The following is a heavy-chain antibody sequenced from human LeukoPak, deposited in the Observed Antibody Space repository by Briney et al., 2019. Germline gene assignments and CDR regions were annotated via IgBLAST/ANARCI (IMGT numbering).Heavy chain of an antibody. CDR3: ARAEDYGDFVLDY. J-gene: IGHJ4*02. Sequence: PGGSLRLSCAASGFTFSSYSMNWVRQAPGKGLEWVSYISSSSSTIYYADSVKGRFTISRDNAKNSLYLQMNSLRAEDTAVYYCARAEDYGDFVLDYWGQGTLVTVSS. CDR2: ISSSSSTI. CDR1: GFTFSSYS. V-gene: IGHV3-48*01. D-gene: IGHD4-17*01.